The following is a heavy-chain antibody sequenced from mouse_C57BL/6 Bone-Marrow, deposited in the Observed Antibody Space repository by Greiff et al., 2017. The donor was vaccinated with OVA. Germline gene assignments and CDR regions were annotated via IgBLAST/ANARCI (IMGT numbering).Heavy chain of an antibody. V-gene: IGHV2-2*01. CDR1: GFSLTSDG. D-gene: IGHD1-1*01. CDR3: ARYYGSSPAWFAY. CDR2: IWSGGST. Sequence: QVQLQQSGPGLVQPSQSLSITCTVSGFSLTSDGVHWVRQSPGKGLEWLGVIWSGGSTDYNAAFISRLSISKDNSKSQVFFKMNSLQADDTAIYYCARYYGSSPAWFAYWGQGTLVTVSA. J-gene: IGHJ3*01.